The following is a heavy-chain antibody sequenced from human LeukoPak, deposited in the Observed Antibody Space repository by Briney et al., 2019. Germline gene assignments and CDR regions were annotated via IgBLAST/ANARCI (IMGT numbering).Heavy chain of an antibody. CDR2: INPNSGGT. J-gene: IGHJ6*03. V-gene: IGHV1-2*02. Sequence: ASVKVSCRASGYTFTSYDIHWVPQATGQGLEWMGWINPNSGGTNYAQKFQGRVTMTRDTSISTAYMELSRRRSDATAVYYCARRDPIRGVNFMDVWGKGTTVTVSS. CDR1: GYTFTSYD. D-gene: IGHD3-10*01. CDR3: ARRDPIRGVNFMDV.